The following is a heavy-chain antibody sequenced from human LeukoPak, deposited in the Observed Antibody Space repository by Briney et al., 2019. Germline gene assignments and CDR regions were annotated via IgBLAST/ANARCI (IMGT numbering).Heavy chain of an antibody. CDR3: ATDYGDRDAFDI. V-gene: IGHV4-39*01. J-gene: IGHJ3*02. Sequence: PSETLSLTCTVSGGSISSSSDYWGWIRRPPGKGLEWTGSIYYSGSTSYTPSLKSRVTISVDTSKNQFSLKLSSVTAADTAVYYCATDYGDRDAFDIWGQGTMVPVSS. CDR1: GGSISSSSDY. D-gene: IGHD4-17*01. CDR2: IYYSGST.